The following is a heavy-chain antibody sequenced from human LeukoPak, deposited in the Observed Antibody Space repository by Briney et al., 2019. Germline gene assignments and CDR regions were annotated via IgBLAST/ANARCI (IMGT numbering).Heavy chain of an antibody. J-gene: IGHJ4*02. V-gene: IGHV1-46*01. D-gene: IGHD1-26*01. CDR1: GYTFTSYY. Sequence: ASVKVSCKASGYTFTSYYMHWVRQAPGQGLEWMGIINPSGGSTSYAQKFQGRVTMTRDTSASTAYMELNSLRSEDMAVYYCARSTPGSYTDYWGQGTLVTVSS. CDR2: INPSGGST. CDR3: ARSTPGSYTDY.